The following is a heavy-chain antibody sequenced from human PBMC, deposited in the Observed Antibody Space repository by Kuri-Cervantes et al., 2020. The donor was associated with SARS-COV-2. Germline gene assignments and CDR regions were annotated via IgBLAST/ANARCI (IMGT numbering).Heavy chain of an antibody. J-gene: IGHJ4*02. V-gene: IGHV4-61*01. CDR1: GGSVSSGSYY. CDR2: IYYSGST. Sequence: SETLSLTCTVSGGSVSSGSYYWSWIRQPPGKGLEWIGYIYYSGSTNYNPSLKSRVTISVDTSKNQFSLKLSSVTAADTAVYYCARVLYGGNSVDYWGQGTLVTVSS. CDR3: ARVLYGGNSVDY. D-gene: IGHD4-23*01.